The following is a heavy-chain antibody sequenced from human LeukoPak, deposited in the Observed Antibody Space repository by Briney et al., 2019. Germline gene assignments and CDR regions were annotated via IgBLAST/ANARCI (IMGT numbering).Heavy chain of an antibody. D-gene: IGHD5-18*01. CDR1: GYTLTELS. CDR3: ARDQGLTAPPPYGLDV. Sequence: GASVKVSCKVSGYTLTELSMHWVRQAPGKGLEWMGGFDPEDGETIYAQKFQGRVTITADTSTSTAYMELSSLRSEETAVYYCARDQGLTAPPPYGLDVWGQGTTVTVSS. J-gene: IGHJ6*02. CDR2: FDPEDGET. V-gene: IGHV1-24*01.